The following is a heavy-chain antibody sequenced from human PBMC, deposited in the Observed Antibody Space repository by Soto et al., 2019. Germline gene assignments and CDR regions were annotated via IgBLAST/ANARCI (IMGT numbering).Heavy chain of an antibody. CDR1: GYTFSGHY. J-gene: IGHJ4*02. D-gene: IGHD6-25*01. Sequence: VQLEQSGAEVKKPGASVKVSCKASGYTFSGHYMHWVRQAPGQAPEWMGWINTKTGGTKFAPKYQGRGTVTRDTAISTVYMEIFGLTSDDSAVYYCAKDGGPAFTFDHWGLGTLVIVSS. V-gene: IGHV1-2*02. CDR2: INTKTGGT. CDR3: AKDGGPAFTFDH.